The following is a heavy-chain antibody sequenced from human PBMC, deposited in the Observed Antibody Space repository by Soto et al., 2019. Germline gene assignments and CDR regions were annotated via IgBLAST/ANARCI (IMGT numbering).Heavy chain of an antibody. CDR3: ARDVGGKFGY. CDR2: IDTDGSTT. D-gene: IGHD2-15*01. Sequence: EVQLVESGGDLLQPGGSLRLSCEVSGFTFSNYWMHWGRQAPGEGLVWVSRIDTDGSTTNYADSVHGRVTISRDNAKSTLYLQMNSLRVEDTAVYYCARDVGGKFGYWGQGTLVTVSS. CDR1: GFTFSNYW. J-gene: IGHJ4*02. V-gene: IGHV3-74*01.